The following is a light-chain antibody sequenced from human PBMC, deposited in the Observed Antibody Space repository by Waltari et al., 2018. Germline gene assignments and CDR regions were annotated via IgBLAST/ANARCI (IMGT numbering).Light chain of an antibody. CDR3: QQSYSTLLT. J-gene: IGKJ4*01. CDR2: AAS. Sequence: DIQMTQSPSSLSASVVDRATSTCRASQSISSYLNWYQQKPGKAPKLLIYAASSLQSGVPSRFSVSGSGTDFTLTISSLQPEDFATYYCQQSYSTLLTFGGGTKVEIK. CDR1: QSISSY. V-gene: IGKV1-39*01.